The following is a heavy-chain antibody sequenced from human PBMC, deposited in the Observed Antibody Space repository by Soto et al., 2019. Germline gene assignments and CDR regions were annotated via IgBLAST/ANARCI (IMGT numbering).Heavy chain of an antibody. Sequence: GGSLRLSCAASGFTFNSYAIYWVRQAPGKGLEWVSTISNSGDTYYADSVEGRFTISRDNSKDTLYLQMNSLRAEDTAVYYCTKPKYRGVVVNVWGQGTTVTVSS. CDR3: TKPKYRGVVVNV. CDR2: ISNSGDT. V-gene: IGHV3-23*01. D-gene: IGHD3-10*01. CDR1: GFTFNSYA. J-gene: IGHJ6*02.